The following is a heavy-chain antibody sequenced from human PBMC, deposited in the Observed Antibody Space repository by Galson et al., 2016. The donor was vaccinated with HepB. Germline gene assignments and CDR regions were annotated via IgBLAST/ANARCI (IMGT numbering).Heavy chain of an antibody. CDR3: ARVPSSTWHYFYYGMDV. J-gene: IGHJ6*02. Sequence: SVKVSCKASGFSFTTYYIHWVRQAPGQGLEWMGIINPSGGHPTYAQSFRDRVTMISDTSTSTVYLELSSLTSHDTAVYYCARVPSSTWHYFYYGMDVWGQGTTVTVSS. CDR1: GFSFTTYY. D-gene: IGHD6-13*01. V-gene: IGHV1-46*01. CDR2: INPSGGHP.